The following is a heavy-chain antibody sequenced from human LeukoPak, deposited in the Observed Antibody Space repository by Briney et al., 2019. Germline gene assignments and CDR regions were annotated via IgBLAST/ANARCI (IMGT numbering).Heavy chain of an antibody. CDR1: GGSISSYY. CDR2: IYYSGST. CDR3: ARAQNYGGSYSFDY. J-gene: IGHJ4*02. V-gene: IGHV4-59*08. D-gene: IGHD1-26*01. Sequence: KPSETLSLTCTVSGGSISSYYWSWIRQPPGKGLEWIGYIYYSGSTNYNPSLKSRVTISVDTSKNQFSLKLSSVTAADTAVYYCARAQNYGGSYSFDYWGQGTLVTVSS.